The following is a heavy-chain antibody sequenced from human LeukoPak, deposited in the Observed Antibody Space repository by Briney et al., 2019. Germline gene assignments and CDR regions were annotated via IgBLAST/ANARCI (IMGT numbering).Heavy chain of an antibody. V-gene: IGHV3-30*01. CDR1: GFTLSSYA. CDR3: TRGRGSYSLDY. J-gene: IGHJ4*02. D-gene: IGHD1-26*01. Sequence: PGGSLRLSCAASGFTLSSYAMHWVRQAPGKGLEWGAIISYDGSNEHYADSVKGRFTIPRDNSKNTLYLQMNSLRAEDTAIYYCTRGRGSYSLDYWGRGTLVTVSS. CDR2: ISYDGSNE.